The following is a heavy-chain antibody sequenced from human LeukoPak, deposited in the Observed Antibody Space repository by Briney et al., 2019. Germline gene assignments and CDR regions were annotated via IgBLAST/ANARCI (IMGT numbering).Heavy chain of an antibody. J-gene: IGHJ4*02. CDR2: IGACNGDT. CDR3: ARGSITIFGVVIIPFDY. CDR1: VYTFTIYG. D-gene: IGHD3-3*01. V-gene: IGHV1-18*01. Sequence: VSFKSSVYTFTIYGISWVRQAPGXGQEGMGWIGACNGDTNYAQKLQGRVTMTTDTATSTAYMDLRSLRSDDTAVYYCARGSITIFGVVIIPFDYWGQGTLVTFSS.